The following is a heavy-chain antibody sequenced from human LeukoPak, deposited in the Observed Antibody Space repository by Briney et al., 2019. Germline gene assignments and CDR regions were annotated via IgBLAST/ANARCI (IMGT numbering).Heavy chain of an antibody. Sequence: AETLSLTCTVSGVSITSYYWSWIRQLPGKGLEWIGYFYYSGSTNYNPSLKSRVTISVDTSKNQFSLKLTSVTAADTAVYHCARVRWVGQQLVPLYYFDYWGQGTLVTVSS. CDR2: FYYSGST. CDR1: GVSITSYY. V-gene: IGHV4-59*01. CDR3: ARVRWVGQQLVPLYYFDY. J-gene: IGHJ4*02. D-gene: IGHD6-13*01.